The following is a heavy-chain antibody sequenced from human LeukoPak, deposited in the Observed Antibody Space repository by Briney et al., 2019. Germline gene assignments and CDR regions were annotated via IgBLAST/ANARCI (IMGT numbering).Heavy chain of an antibody. CDR1: GGSFSGYY. V-gene: IGHV4-34*01. Sequence: SETLSLTCAVYGGSFSGYYWSWIRQPPGKGLEWIGEINHSGSTNYNPSRKSRVTISVDTSKNQFSLKLSSVTAADPAVDYWARGPVWGVRAFDYWGQGTLVTVSS. CDR2: INHSGST. CDR3: ARGPVWGVRAFDY. D-gene: IGHD3-10*01. J-gene: IGHJ4*02.